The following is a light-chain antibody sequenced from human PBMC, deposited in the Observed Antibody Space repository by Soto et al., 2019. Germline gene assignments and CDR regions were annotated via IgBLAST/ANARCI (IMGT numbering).Light chain of an antibody. CDR3: CSYAYSSTLWV. V-gene: IGLV2-23*03. J-gene: IGLJ3*02. Sequence: QSALTQPASVSGSPGQSITISCTGTRSDVGSYNLVSWYQQHPGKAPKLMIYEGSKRPSGVSNRFSGSKSGNTASLTISGLQAEDEADYYCCSYAYSSTLWVFGGGTKLTVL. CDR1: RSDVGSYNL. CDR2: EGS.